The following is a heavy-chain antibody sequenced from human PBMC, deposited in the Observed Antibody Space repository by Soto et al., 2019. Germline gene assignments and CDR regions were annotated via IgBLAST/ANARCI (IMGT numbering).Heavy chain of an antibody. CDR2: FDPEDGET. CDR3: ATWELGYCSGGSCYQSAGVSFDP. V-gene: IGHV1-24*01. J-gene: IGHJ5*02. CDR1: GYTLTELS. Sequence: ASVKVSCKVSGYTLTELSMHWVRQAPGKGLEWMGGFDPEDGETIYAQKFQGRVTMTEDTSTDTAYMELSSLRSEDTAVYYCATWELGYCSGGSCYQSAGVSFDPWGQGTLVTVSS. D-gene: IGHD2-15*01.